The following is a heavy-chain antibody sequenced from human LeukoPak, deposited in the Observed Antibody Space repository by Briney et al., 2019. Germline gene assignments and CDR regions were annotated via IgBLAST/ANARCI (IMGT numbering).Heavy chain of an antibody. CDR1: GFTLSSYG. CDR3: AKDSV. CDR2: ISYDGSNK. Sequence: PGGSLRLSCAASGFTLSSYGMHWVRQAPGKGLEWVAVISYDGSNKYYADSVKGRFTISRDNSKNTLYLQMNSLRAEDTAVYYCAKDSVWGQGTTVTVSS. J-gene: IGHJ6*02. V-gene: IGHV3-30*18.